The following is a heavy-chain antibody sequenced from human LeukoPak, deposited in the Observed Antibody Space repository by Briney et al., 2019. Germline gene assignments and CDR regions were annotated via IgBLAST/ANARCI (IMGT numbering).Heavy chain of an antibody. CDR1: GGSFSGYY. Sequence: PSETLSLTCAVYGGSFSGYYWSWIRQPPGKGLEWIGEINHSGCTNYNPSLKSRVTISVDTSKNQFSLKLSSVTAADTAVYYCARGISRYYDSSGYRGSAFDIWGQGTMVTVSS. CDR2: INHSGCT. D-gene: IGHD3-22*01. J-gene: IGHJ3*02. CDR3: ARGISRYYDSSGYRGSAFDI. V-gene: IGHV4-34*01.